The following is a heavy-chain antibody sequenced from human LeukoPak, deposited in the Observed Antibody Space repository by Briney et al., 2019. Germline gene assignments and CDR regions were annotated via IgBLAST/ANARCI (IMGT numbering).Heavy chain of an antibody. J-gene: IGHJ4*02. CDR2: INSEVSST. V-gene: IGHV3-74*01. Sequence: GGSLRLSCAASGVTFTSYWMHGVPQAPGEGLVWGSRINSEVSSTSYGVSVEGTFTISRDNAKNTLYLQMNSLRAEDTAVYYCARAHFDYWGQGTLVTVSS. CDR1: GVTFTSYW. CDR3: ARAHFDY.